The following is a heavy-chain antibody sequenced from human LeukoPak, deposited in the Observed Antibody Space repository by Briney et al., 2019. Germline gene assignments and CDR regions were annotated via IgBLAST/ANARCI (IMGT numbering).Heavy chain of an antibody. J-gene: IGHJ4*02. V-gene: IGHV4-34*01. Sequence: SETLSLTCAVYGGSFSGCYWSWIRQPPGKGLEWIGEINHSGSTNYNPSLKSRVTISVDTSKNQFSLKLSSATAADTAVYYCASKYYYDSSGYYPFDYWGQGTLVTVSS. D-gene: IGHD3-22*01. CDR1: GGSFSGCY. CDR2: INHSGST. CDR3: ASKYYYDSSGYYPFDY.